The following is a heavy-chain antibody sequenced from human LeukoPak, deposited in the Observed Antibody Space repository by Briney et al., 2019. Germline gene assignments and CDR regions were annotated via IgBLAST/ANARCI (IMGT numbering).Heavy chain of an antibody. CDR3: AGGDQWLIHY. Sequence: PGGSLRLSCAASGFTFHGHAMHWVRQVPGKGLEWVSLISGDGGSTYYADSVKGRFTISRDNSKNSLHLQMNSLTTEDTALYYCAGGDQWLIHYWGQGTLVTVSS. CDR2: ISGDGGST. V-gene: IGHV3-43*02. CDR1: GFTFHGHA. J-gene: IGHJ4*02. D-gene: IGHD6-19*01.